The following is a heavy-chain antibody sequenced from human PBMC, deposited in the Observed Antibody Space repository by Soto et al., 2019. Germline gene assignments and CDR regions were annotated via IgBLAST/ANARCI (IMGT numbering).Heavy chain of an antibody. CDR2: ISYDGSNQ. Sequence: GGSLRLSCAASGFSFNTYGMYWVRQAPGKGLEWVAAISYDGSNQYHADSVKGRFTISRDNSKSTLYLQMNSLRVEDTAVYYCAKDRPSPYCSSTSCSSYFDYWGQGTLVTVSS. V-gene: IGHV3-30*18. J-gene: IGHJ4*02. CDR1: GFSFNTYG. D-gene: IGHD2-2*01. CDR3: AKDRPSPYCSSTSCSSYFDY.